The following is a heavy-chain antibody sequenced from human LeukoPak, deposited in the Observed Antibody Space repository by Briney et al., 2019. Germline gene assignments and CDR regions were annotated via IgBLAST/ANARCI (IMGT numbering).Heavy chain of an antibody. Sequence: SETLSLTCPVSGGSISGSYWSWIRQSPGKGLEWIGYIHYTGRTNYEPFLHSRVTISVDTSKNQFSLRLSSVTAADTAMYYCARLVVTGALDWFDPWGQGTLVIVSS. V-gene: IGHV4-59*08. CDR3: ARLVVTGALDWFDP. CDR2: IHYTGRT. J-gene: IGHJ5*02. D-gene: IGHD2-21*02. CDR1: GGSISGSY.